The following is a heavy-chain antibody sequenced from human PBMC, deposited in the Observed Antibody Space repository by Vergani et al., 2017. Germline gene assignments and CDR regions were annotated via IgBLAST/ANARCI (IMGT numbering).Heavy chain of an antibody. Sequence: QVQLVESGGGVVQLGRPLRLSCAASGFTSNQYGMHWVRQAPGKGLEWVAVTWYDGNNKQYADSVKGRFTISRDNSKSTMYLQMNSLRDEDTGVYYCARDLRLLYNRFDPWGQGTLVTVSS. CDR1: GFTSNQYG. D-gene: IGHD1-14*01. CDR3: ARDLRLLYNRFDP. CDR2: TWYDGNNK. J-gene: IGHJ5*02. V-gene: IGHV3-33*01.